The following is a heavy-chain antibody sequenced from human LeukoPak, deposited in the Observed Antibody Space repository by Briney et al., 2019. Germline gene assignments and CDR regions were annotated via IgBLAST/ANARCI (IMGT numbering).Heavy chain of an antibody. CDR2: INPSGGST. J-gene: IGHJ5*02. CDR3: ARVRPVIVVVPAAIRPTPNWFDP. CDR1: GYTFTGYY. D-gene: IGHD2-2*01. V-gene: IGHV1-46*01. Sequence: GASVKVSCKASGYTFTGYYLYWVRQAPGQGLEWMGMINPSGGSTTYAQKFQGRVTLTRDTSTSTVYMDLSSLRSEDTAVYYCARVRPVIVVVPAAIRPTPNWFDPWGQGTLVTVSS.